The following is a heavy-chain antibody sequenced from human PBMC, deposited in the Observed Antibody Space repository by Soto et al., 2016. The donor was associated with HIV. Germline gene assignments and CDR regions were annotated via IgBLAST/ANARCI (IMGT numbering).Heavy chain of an antibody. CDR2: ISRSSTYI. D-gene: IGHD4-17*01. J-gene: IGHJ3*02. V-gene: IGHV3-21*01. Sequence: EVQLVESGGGLVKPGESLRLSCTGSEFTFRTYSMNWVRQAPGKGLEWVSFISRSSTYIYYADSVKGRFTISRDNAKNLLYLQMNSLRAEDTAVYYCARDLLRRQGAFDIWGQGTLVTVSS. CDR3: ARDLLRRQGAFDI. CDR1: EFTFRTYS.